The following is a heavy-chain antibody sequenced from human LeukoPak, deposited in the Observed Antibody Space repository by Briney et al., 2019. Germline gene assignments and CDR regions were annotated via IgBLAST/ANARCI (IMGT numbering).Heavy chain of an antibody. CDR2: INHSGST. J-gene: IGHJ6*03. CDR3: ARGNYVGGMLFGVVHRRGPYYMDV. V-gene: IGHV4-34*01. Sequence: SETLSLTCGVYGGSLSGYYWNWIRQPPGKGLEWIGEINHSGSTSYNPSLKSRVTISVDTSKNQFSLKLSSVTAADTAAYYCARGNYVGGMLFGVVHRRGPYYMDVWAKGPRSPSP. D-gene: IGHD3-3*01. CDR1: GGSLSGYY.